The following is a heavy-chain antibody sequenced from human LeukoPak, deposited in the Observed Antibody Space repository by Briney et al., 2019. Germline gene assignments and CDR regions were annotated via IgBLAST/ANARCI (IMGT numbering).Heavy chain of an antibody. J-gene: IGHJ4*02. CDR2: IYYSGST. Sequence: SETLSLTCTVSGGSISSYYWSWIRQPPGKGLEWIGYIYYSGSTNYNPSLKSRVTISVDTSKNQFSLKLSSVTAADTAVYYCARGSIAVAGTQGPSFDYWGQGTLVTVSS. CDR3: ARGSIAVAGTQGPSFDY. D-gene: IGHD6-19*01. CDR1: GGSISSYY. V-gene: IGHV4-59*01.